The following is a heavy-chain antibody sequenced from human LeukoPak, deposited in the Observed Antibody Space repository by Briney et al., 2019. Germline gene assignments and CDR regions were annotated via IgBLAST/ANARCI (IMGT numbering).Heavy chain of an antibody. J-gene: IGHJ4*02. CDR2: INQSGNT. D-gene: IGHD2/OR15-2a*01. Sequence: SETLSLTCAIYGGSFSGYYWSWIRQPPGKGLEWIGEINQSGNTKYNPSLKSRVTLLVDTSKSQFSLKLSSVTAADTAVYYCAGHHPRNTVDFWGQGTLVTVSS. CDR3: AGHHPRNTVDF. CDR1: GGSFSGYY. V-gene: IGHV4-34*01.